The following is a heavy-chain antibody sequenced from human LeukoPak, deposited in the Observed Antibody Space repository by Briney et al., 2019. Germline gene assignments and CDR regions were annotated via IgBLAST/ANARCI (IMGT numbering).Heavy chain of an antibody. CDR1: GGFISPLY. J-gene: IGHJ4*02. V-gene: IGHV4-59*11. Sequence: AEPQTLCCSFAGGFISPLYLGWIRTPPGEVVGFIGYFSGNWAANYNPSLQGRVSLSVDTSENQFSLQLSSVTAADTAVYYCATGGVAAKYYSDYWGQGTLVTVSS. CDR3: ATGGVAAKYYSDY. CDR2: FSGNWAA. D-gene: IGHD3-16*01.